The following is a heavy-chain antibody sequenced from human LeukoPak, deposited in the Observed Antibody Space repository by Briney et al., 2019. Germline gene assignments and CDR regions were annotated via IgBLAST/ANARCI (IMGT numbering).Heavy chain of an antibody. D-gene: IGHD5-12*01. Sequence: GGSLRLSCAASGFTFSNAWMNWVRQAPGKGLEWVGRIKSKTDGGTTDYAAPVKGRFTISRDDSKNTLYLQMNSLKTEDTAVYYCTTADKYSGYENYYYGMDVWGQGTTVTVSS. J-gene: IGHJ6*02. CDR2: IKSKTDGGTT. CDR3: TTADKYSGYENYYYGMDV. CDR1: GFTFSNAW. V-gene: IGHV3-15*07.